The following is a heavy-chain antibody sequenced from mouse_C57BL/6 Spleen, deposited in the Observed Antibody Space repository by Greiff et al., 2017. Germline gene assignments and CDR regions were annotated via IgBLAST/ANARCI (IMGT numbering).Heavy chain of an antibody. J-gene: IGHJ2*01. CDR3: ARPALRQYYFDY. CDR2: IYPGDGDT. Sequence: QVQLKQSGPELVKPGASVKISCKASGYAFSSSWMNWVKQRPGKGLEWIGRIYPGDGDTNYNGKFKGKATLTADKSSSTAYMQLSSLTSEDSAVYFCARPALRQYYFDYWGQGTTLTVSS. V-gene: IGHV1-82*01. D-gene: IGHD1-1*01. CDR1: GYAFSSSW.